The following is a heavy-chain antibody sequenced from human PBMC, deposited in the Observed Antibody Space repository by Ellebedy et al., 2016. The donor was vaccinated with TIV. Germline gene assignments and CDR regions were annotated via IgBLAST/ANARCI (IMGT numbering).Heavy chain of an antibody. V-gene: IGHV1-18*01. CDR2: ISAYNGNT. Sequence: ASVKVSCXASGYTFTSYGISWVRQAPGQGLEWMGWISAYNGNTNYAQKLQGRVTMTTDTSTSTAYMELRSLRSDDTAVYYCARAYVVVTAMCIDYWGQGTLVTVSS. CDR1: GYTFTSYG. CDR3: ARAYVVVTAMCIDY. D-gene: IGHD2-21*02. J-gene: IGHJ4*02.